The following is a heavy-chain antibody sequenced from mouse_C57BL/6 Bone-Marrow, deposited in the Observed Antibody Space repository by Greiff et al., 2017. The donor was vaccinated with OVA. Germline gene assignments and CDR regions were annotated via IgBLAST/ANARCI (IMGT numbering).Heavy chain of an antibody. J-gene: IGHJ3*01. CDR1: GYTFTSYW. Sequence: VQLQQPGAELVMPGASVKLSCKASGYTFTSYWMHWVKQRPGQGLEWIGEIDPSDSYTNYNQKFKGKSTLSVDKSSSTAYMQLSSLTSEDSAVYYCSRNYGSFAWFAYWGQGSLVNVSA. CDR2: IDPSDSYT. CDR3: SRNYGSFAWFAY. V-gene: IGHV1-69*01. D-gene: IGHD1-1*01.